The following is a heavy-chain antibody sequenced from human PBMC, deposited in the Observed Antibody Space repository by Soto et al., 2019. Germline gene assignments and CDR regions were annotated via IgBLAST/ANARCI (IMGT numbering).Heavy chain of an antibody. CDR2: INADGSDT. V-gene: IGHV3-43*02. D-gene: IGHD3-22*01. CDR3: AKARFYFDSSPCDS. J-gene: IGHJ4*02. Sequence: EVQLVESGGGVVQPGGSLRLSCAASGFTFEDYALHWVRQSSGKGPEWVSLINADGSDTYYADSVKGRFTITRDNRKDSLYLQMNSLRPEDSAIYYCAKARFYFDSSPCDSWGQGTLVTVTS. CDR1: GFTFEDYA.